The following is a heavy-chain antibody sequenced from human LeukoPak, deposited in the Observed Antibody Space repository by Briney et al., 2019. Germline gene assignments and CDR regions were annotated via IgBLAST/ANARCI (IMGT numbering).Heavy chain of an antibody. D-gene: IGHD3-3*01. CDR1: GGSIRYSSYY. Sequence: KPSGTLSLTCTVSGGSIRYSSYYWGWIRQPPGKGLEWIGSVYYSGSTYSNPSLKSRVAILVDTSKNQFSLKLSSVTAADTAVYYCARLNNEFWYWGQGTLVTVSS. J-gene: IGHJ4*02. CDR3: ARLNNEFWY. CDR2: VYYSGST. V-gene: IGHV4-39*01.